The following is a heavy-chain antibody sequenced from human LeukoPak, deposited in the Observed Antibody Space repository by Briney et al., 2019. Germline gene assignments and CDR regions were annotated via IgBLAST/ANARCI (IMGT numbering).Heavy chain of an antibody. J-gene: IGHJ4*02. CDR3: ARGGSSYSYSFDD. D-gene: IGHD6-13*01. CDR1: GFTFSNYG. V-gene: IGHV3-30*02. CDR2: IRSDGSNT. Sequence: GGSQRLSCAASGFTFSNYGMHWVRQAPGKGLEWVAFIRSDGSNTYYADSVKGRFTISRHNSRNTLFLQMDSLRAADTAVYYCARGGSSYSYSFDDWGQGTLVTVSS.